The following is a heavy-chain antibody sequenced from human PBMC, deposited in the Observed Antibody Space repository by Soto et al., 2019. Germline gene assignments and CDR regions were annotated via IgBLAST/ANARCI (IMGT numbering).Heavy chain of an antibody. D-gene: IGHD1-1*01. CDR3: ARGSNDIDY. V-gene: IGHV1-24*01. CDR1: GYTLTELS. Sequence: ASVKVSCKVSGYTLTELSMHWVRQAPGKGLEWMGGFDPDNGETIYAQKFQGRVTMTTDTSTGTAYMELSSLRSGDTAVYYCARGSNDIDYWGQGTLVTVSS. CDR2: FDPDNGET. J-gene: IGHJ4*02.